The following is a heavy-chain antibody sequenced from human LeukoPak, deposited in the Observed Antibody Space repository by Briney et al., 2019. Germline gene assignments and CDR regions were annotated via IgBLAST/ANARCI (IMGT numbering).Heavy chain of an antibody. V-gene: IGHV4-39*01. D-gene: IGHD1-26*01. Sequence: SETLSLTCTVFGDSVSSSNYYWAWFRQPPGEGLDWIGSLYYDGRTYYSPSLESRVTVSVDTSKNQFALKLTSVTAADTAVYYCARWRGKWDVNWFDPWGPGTLVTVSS. CDR3: ARWRGKWDVNWFDP. CDR2: LYYDGRT. J-gene: IGHJ5*02. CDR1: GDSVSSSNYY.